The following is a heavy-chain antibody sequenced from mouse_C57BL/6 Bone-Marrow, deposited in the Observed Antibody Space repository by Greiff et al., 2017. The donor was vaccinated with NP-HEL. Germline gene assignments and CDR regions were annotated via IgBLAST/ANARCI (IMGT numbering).Heavy chain of an antibody. V-gene: IGHV1-5*01. Sequence: EVQGVESGTVLARPGASVKMSCKTSGYTFTSYWMHWVKQRPGQGLEWIGAIYPGNSDTSYTQKFKGKAKLTAVTSASTAYMELSSLTNEDSAVYYCESGANWAYFDYGGRGTALTVSA. CDR3: ESGANWAYFDY. CDR2: IYPGNSDT. J-gene: IGHJ2*01. CDR1: GYTFTSYW. D-gene: IGHD4-1*01.